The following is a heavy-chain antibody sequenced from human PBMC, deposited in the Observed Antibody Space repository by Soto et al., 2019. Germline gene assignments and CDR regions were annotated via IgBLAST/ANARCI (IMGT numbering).Heavy chain of an antibody. CDR2: INAGNGNT. CDR1: GYTFTGYA. CDR3: ARAVAVAADFDY. J-gene: IGHJ4*02. Sequence: QVQLVQSGAEEKKPGASVKVSCKASGYTFTGYAMHWVRQAPGQRLEWMGWINAGNGNTKYLQKFQGRVTITRDTSASTAYMELSSLRSEDTAVYYCARAVAVAADFDYWGQGTLVTVSS. D-gene: IGHD6-19*01. V-gene: IGHV1-3*05.